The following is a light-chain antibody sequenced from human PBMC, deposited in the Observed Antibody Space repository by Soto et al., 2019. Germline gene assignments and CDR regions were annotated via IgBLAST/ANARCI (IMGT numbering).Light chain of an antibody. J-gene: IGKJ4*01. CDR2: GAS. CDR3: QQYNTWPLT. Sequence: EIVMTQSPATLSVSPGDRVTLSCTASQSVRSNSAWYQQKPGQAPRLLIYGASTRATGIPARFSGSGYETEFTLTISSLQSEDFAVYYCQQYNTWPLTFGGGTKVEIK. V-gene: IGKV3-15*01. CDR1: QSVRSN.